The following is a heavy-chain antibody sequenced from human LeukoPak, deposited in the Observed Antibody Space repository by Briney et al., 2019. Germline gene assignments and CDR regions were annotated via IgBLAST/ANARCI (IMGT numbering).Heavy chain of an antibody. V-gene: IGHV4-59*13. CDR1: GSSISSYF. D-gene: IGHD5-12*01. Sequence: SETLSLTCSVSGSSISSYFWTWIRQPPGKGLERIAYMYYSASTNYNPSLKSRVTISIDTSKNQLSLKLRSVTAADTAVYYCARIYGASDSALDYWGQGTLVTVSS. CDR3: ARIYGASDSALDY. J-gene: IGHJ4*02. CDR2: MYYSAST.